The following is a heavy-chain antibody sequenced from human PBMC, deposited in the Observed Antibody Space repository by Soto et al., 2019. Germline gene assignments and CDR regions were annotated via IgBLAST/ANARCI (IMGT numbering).Heavy chain of an antibody. D-gene: IGHD2-15*01. CDR3: ARDLGVVAARSKDYYYYYGMDV. J-gene: IGHJ6*02. V-gene: IGHV3-11*01. Sequence: PGGSLRLSCAASGFTFSDYYMSWIRQAPGKGLEWVSYISSSGSTIYYADSVKGRFTISRDNAKNSLYLQMNSLRAEDTAVYYCARDLGVVAARSKDYYYYYGMDVWGQGTTVTVSS. CDR1: GFTFSDYY. CDR2: ISSSGSTI.